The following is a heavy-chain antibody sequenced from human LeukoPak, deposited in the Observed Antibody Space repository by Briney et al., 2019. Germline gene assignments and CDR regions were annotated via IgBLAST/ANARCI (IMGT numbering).Heavy chain of an antibody. Sequence: GGSLRLSCAVSGFTFSSYEMNWVRQAPGKGLEWVSYISSSGSTVYYADSVKGRFTISRDNAKNSLYLQMNSLRAEDTAVYYCARDCGGDCYSGDYWGQGTLVTVSS. V-gene: IGHV3-48*03. CDR1: GFTFSSYE. CDR2: ISSSGSTV. CDR3: ARDCGGDCYSGDY. J-gene: IGHJ4*02. D-gene: IGHD2-21*02.